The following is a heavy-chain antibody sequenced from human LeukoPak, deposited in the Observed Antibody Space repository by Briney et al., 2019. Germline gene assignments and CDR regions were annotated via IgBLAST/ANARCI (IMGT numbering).Heavy chain of an antibody. J-gene: IGHJ4*02. D-gene: IGHD6-13*01. V-gene: IGHV3-48*02. CDR1: GFAFSNYE. Sequence: GGSLRLSCAASGFAFSNYEMNWVRQAPGKGLEWVSYISSSSSTVYHADSVKGRFTISRDNAKNSLSLQMNSLRDEDTAVYYCARAEGAAAGPFDYWGQGTLVTVSS. CDR2: ISSSSSTV. CDR3: ARAEGAAAGPFDY.